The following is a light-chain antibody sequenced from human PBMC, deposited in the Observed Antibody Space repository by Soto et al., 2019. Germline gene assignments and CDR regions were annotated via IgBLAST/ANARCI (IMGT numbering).Light chain of an antibody. Sequence: EIVMTQSPATLSLSPGERVTLSCRASEDIRNNLAWYQQKPGQAPRLLIYDASNRATGIPARFSGSGSGTDFSLTISRLEPEDSAIYYCQQRSVWVTFGGGTKVEIK. CDR3: QQRSVWVT. V-gene: IGKV3-11*01. CDR2: DAS. J-gene: IGKJ4*01. CDR1: EDIRNN.